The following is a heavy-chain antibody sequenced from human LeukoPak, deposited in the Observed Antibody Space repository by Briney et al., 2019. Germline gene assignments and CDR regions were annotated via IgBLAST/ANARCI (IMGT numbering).Heavy chain of an antibody. V-gene: IGHV3-74*01. CDR3: ARSASGYDA. Sequence: PGGSLRLSCVASGFSFNNYAMNWVRQAPGKGQEWVSRIDDDGAGTTYADSVKGRFTISRDNAKNTLYLQMNSLRVEDTPVYYCARSASGYDAWGQGTLVTVSS. CDR2: IDDDGAGT. CDR1: GFSFNNYA. D-gene: IGHD5-12*01. J-gene: IGHJ5*02.